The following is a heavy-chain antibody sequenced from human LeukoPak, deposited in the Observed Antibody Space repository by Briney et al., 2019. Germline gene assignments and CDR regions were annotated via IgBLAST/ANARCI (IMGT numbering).Heavy chain of an antibody. CDR1: GFTFSSYS. CDR2: ITASGTAM. V-gene: IGHV3-48*02. J-gene: IGHJ4*02. D-gene: IGHD1-26*01. Sequence: GGSLRLSCAASGFTFSSYSKNWVRQAPGKGLEWVSHITASGTAMFYADSVKGRFTISRDNAKNSLYLQMNGLRDEDTAVYYCASSGSYRFDYWGQGTLVTVSS. CDR3: ASSGSYRFDY.